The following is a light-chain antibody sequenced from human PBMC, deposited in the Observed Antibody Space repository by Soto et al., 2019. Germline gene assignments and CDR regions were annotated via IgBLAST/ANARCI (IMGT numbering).Light chain of an antibody. J-gene: IGKJ1*01. CDR2: TAS. Sequence: DIQMTQSPSTLSASVGDRVTITCRASQSISSWLAWYQQKPGKAPKLLIYTASSLESGVPSRFSGSRSGTEFTLTISSLQPDDFASYFCQQYNSYPWTFGQGTKVDIK. CDR3: QQYNSYPWT. CDR1: QSISSW. V-gene: IGKV1-5*03.